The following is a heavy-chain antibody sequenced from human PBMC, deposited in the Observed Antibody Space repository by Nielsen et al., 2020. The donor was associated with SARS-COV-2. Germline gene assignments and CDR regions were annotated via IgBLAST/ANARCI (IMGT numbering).Heavy chain of an antibody. CDR1: GFTFDDYA. J-gene: IGHJ5*02. Sequence: SLKISCAASGFTFDDYAMHWVRQAPGKGLEWVSGISWNSGSIGYADSVKGRFTISRDNAKNTLYLQMNSLRAEDTAVYYCARTSLRFLEWSWGQGTLVTVSS. CDR2: ISWNSGSI. D-gene: IGHD3-3*01. CDR3: ARTSLRFLEWS. V-gene: IGHV3-9*01.